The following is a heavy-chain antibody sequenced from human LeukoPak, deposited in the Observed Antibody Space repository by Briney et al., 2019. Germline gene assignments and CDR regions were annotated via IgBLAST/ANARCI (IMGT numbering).Heavy chain of an antibody. D-gene: IGHD5-12*01. CDR2: IKQDGSEK. CDR3: ARTSRDGYNYPSDY. J-gene: IGHJ4*02. V-gene: IGHV3-7*01. Sequence: GGSLRLSCAASGFTFSSYWMSWVRQAPGKGLEWVANIKQDGSEKYYVDSVKGRFTISRDNAKNSLYLQMNSLRAEDTAVYYRARTSRDGYNYPSDYWGQGTLVTVSS. CDR1: GFTFSSYW.